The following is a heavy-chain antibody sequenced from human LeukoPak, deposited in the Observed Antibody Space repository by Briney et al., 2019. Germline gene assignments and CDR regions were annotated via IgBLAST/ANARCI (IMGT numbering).Heavy chain of an antibody. D-gene: IGHD3-10*01. Sequence: SETLSLTCTVSGGSISSGGYYWSWICQHPGKGLEWIGYIYYSGSTYYNPSLKSRVTISVDTSKNQFSLKLSSVTAADTAVYYCAREERGSGRGRYYYYGMDVWGQGTTVTVSS. V-gene: IGHV4-31*03. J-gene: IGHJ6*02. CDR3: AREERGSGRGRYYYYGMDV. CDR2: IYYSGST. CDR1: GGSISSGGYY.